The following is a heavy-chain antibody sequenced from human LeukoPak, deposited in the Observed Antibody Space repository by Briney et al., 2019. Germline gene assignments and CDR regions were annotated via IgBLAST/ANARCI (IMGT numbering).Heavy chain of an antibody. D-gene: IGHD3-3*01. CDR2: ISSSSSYI. Sequence: GGSLRLSCAASGFTFSSYSMNWVRQAPGKGLEWVSSISSSSSYIYYADSVKGRFTISRDNAKNSLYLQMNSLRAEDTAVYYCARDLYDFWNGFDIWGQGTMVTVSS. J-gene: IGHJ3*02. CDR1: GFTFSSYS. CDR3: ARDLYDFWNGFDI. V-gene: IGHV3-21*01.